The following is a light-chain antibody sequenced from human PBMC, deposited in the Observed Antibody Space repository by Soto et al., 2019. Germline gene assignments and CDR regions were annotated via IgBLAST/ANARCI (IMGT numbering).Light chain of an antibody. Sequence: QSALTQPASVSGSPGQSITISCTGTNSALGGYNYVSWYQQHPGKAPKLIIYEVSNRPSGVSDRFSGSKSGHTASLTISGLQAEGEAIYYCSSYVPVITLFGGGTKVTVL. CDR1: NSALGGYNY. CDR2: EVS. J-gene: IGLJ2*01. V-gene: IGLV2-14*01. CDR3: SSYVPVITL.